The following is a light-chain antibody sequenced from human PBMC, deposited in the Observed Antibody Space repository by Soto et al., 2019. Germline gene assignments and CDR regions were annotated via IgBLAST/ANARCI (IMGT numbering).Light chain of an antibody. V-gene: IGKV3-11*01. Sequence: DIVLTQSPATLSLSPGQTATLSCRARQSVSSYLAWYQQKAGQAPRLLIYEGSNRATGIPTRFSGSGSGTDFTLTISGLEPEDFAVYYCQQRNNWPWTFGQGTKVDIK. CDR1: QSVSSY. CDR3: QQRNNWPWT. J-gene: IGKJ1*01. CDR2: EGS.